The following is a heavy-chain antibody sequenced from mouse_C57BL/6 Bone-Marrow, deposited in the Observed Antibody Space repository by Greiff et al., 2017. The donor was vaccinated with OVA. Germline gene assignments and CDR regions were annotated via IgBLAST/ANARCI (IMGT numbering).Heavy chain of an antibody. D-gene: IGHD2-4*01. CDR1: GYTFTDYN. CDR2: INPNNGGT. Sequence: EVQLQQSGPELVKPGASVKIPCKASGYTFTDYNMDWVKQSHGKSLEWIGDINPNNGGTIYNQKFKGKATLTVDKSSSTAYMELRSLTSEDTAVYYCAREYMITTGPHWYFDVWGTGTTVTVSS. V-gene: IGHV1-18*01. CDR3: AREYMITTGPHWYFDV. J-gene: IGHJ1*03.